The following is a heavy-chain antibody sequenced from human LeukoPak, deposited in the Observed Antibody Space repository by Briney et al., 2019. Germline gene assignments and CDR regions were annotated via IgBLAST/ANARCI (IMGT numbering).Heavy chain of an antibody. D-gene: IGHD1-26*01. CDR1: GFTSSSYS. CDR3: ARDVRGYYGMDV. CDR2: ISSSGSYI. Sequence: GGSLRLSCAASGFTSSSYSMNWVRQAPGKGLEWVSSISSSGSYIYYAGSVKGRLNSLYLQMNSLRAEDTAVYYCARDVRGYYGMDVWGQGTTVTVSS. J-gene: IGHJ6*02. V-gene: IGHV3-21*01.